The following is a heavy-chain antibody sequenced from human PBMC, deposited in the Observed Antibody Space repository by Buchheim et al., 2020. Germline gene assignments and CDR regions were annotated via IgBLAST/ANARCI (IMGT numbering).Heavy chain of an antibody. D-gene: IGHD3-10*01. Sequence: QVQLQESGPGLVKPSQTLSLTCTVSGGSISSSGYYWSWIRQHPGKGLEWIGYIYYSGNTYYNPSLKSRVTISVDTSKNQFSLKLSSVTAADTAVYYCARIGRVGFGDPLGTYYYYYGMDVWGQGTT. CDR2: IYYSGNT. CDR1: GGSISSSGYY. J-gene: IGHJ6*02. CDR3: ARIGRVGFGDPLGTYYYYYGMDV. V-gene: IGHV4-31*03.